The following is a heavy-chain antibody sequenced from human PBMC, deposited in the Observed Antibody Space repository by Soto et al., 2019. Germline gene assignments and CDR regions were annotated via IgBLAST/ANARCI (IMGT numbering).Heavy chain of an antibody. CDR2: ISAYNGNT. CDR3: ARDYRAPIVGATFDY. Sequence: VASVKVSCKASGYTFTSYGISWVRQAPGQGLEWMGWISAYNGNTNYAQKLQGRVTMTTDTSTSTAYMELRSLRSDDTAVYYCARDYRAPIVGATFDYWGQGTLVTVSS. D-gene: IGHD1-26*01. V-gene: IGHV1-18*01. J-gene: IGHJ4*02. CDR1: GYTFTSYG.